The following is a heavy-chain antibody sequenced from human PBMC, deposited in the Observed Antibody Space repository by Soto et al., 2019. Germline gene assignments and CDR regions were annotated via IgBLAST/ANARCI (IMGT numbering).Heavy chain of an antibody. Sequence: AGGSLRLSCAASGFTFDDYGMSWVRQTPGKGLEWVSSFNWNGESIGYADSVKGRFTISRDNAKNSLYLQMNSLRAEDTAFYYCARGGAYDTSGYPFDFWGQGTLVTVAS. V-gene: IGHV3-20*04. D-gene: IGHD3-22*01. CDR3: ARGGAYDTSGYPFDF. CDR2: FNWNGESI. J-gene: IGHJ4*02. CDR1: GFTFDDYG.